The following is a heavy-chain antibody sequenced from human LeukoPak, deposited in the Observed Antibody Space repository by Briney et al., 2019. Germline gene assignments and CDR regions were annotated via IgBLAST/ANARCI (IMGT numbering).Heavy chain of an antibody. CDR3: AREGEYSTSTYYFDY. V-gene: IGHV3-48*01. CDR1: GFTFSSYS. J-gene: IGHJ4*02. CDR2: ISSSSSTM. D-gene: IGHD6-6*01. Sequence: GGSLRLSCAASGFTFSSYSMNWVRQAPGKGLEWVSYISSSSSTMYYADSMKGRFTISRDNAKNSLYLQMNSLRAEDTAVYYCAREGEYSTSTYYFDYWGQGTLVTVSS.